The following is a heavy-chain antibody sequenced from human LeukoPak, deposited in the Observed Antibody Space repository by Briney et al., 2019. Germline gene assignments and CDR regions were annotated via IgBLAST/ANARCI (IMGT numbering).Heavy chain of an antibody. CDR3: AKYYDSSGYFSYFDY. V-gene: IGHV3-23*01. Sequence: PGGPLRLSCAASGFTFSSYAMSWVRQAPGKGLEWVSAISGSGGSTYYADSVKGRFTISRDNSKNTLYLQMNSLRAEDTAVYYCAKYYDSSGYFSYFDYWGQGTLVTVSS. CDR1: GFTFSSYA. CDR2: ISGSGGST. D-gene: IGHD3-22*01. J-gene: IGHJ4*02.